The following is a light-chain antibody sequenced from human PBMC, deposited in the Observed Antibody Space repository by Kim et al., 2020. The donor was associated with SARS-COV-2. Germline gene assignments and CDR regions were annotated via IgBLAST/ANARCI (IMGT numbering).Light chain of an antibody. CDR2: DAS. CDR1: HSVMNSY. V-gene: IGKV3-20*01. CDR3: QQHRSSPLT. J-gene: IGKJ4*01. Sequence: EIVLTQSPGTLSLSPGERATLSCRASHSVMNSYLAWYQQKPGQAPRLLIYDASSRATGIPDRFSGSASGTDFTLTISRLEPEDFAVYYCQQHRSSPLTFGGGTKVDIK.